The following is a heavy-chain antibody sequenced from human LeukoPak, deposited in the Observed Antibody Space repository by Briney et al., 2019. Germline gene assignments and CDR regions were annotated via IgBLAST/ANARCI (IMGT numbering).Heavy chain of an antibody. CDR2: IYYSGST. D-gene: IGHD3-22*01. CDR1: GGSISSGDYY. J-gene: IGHJ4*02. CDR3: ARFYDSSGYYYVRYFDY. V-gene: IGHV4-30-4*01. Sequence: PSQTLSLTCTVSGGSISSGDYYWGWIRQPPGKGLEWIVYIYYSGSTYYNPSRKSRVTISVDTSKNQFSLKLSSVTAADTAVYYCARFYDSSGYYYVRYFDYWGQGTLVTVSS.